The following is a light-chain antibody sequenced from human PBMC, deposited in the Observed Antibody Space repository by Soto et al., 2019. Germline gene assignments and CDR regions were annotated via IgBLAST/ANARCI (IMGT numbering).Light chain of an antibody. J-gene: IGLJ6*01. CDR3: KSYAGSNTYV. V-gene: IGLV2-8*01. CDR1: KIDIGVYDF. CDR2: EVV. Sequence: QSELTHPLSATGSPGQSVTISYTGTKIDIGVYDFVSWYQHHPGKAPRLIIYEVVQRPSGVPDRFSGSKSGNTASLTVSGLQAADEADYFCKSYAGSNTYVFGSGTKV.